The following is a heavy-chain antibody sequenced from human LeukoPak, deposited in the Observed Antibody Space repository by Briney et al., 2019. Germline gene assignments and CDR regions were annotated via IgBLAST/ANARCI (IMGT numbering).Heavy chain of an antibody. CDR2: IKSKTDGGTT. D-gene: IGHD3-10*01. V-gene: IGHV3-15*01. J-gene: IGHJ4*02. CDR3: TTGDLLWFGELGDY. CDR1: GFTFSNYW. Sequence: PGGSLRLSCAASGFTFSNYWMHWVRQAPGKGLEWVGRIKSKTDGGTTDYAAPVKGRFTISRDDSKNTLYLQMNSLKTEDTAVYYCTTGDLLWFGELGDYWGQGTLVTVSS.